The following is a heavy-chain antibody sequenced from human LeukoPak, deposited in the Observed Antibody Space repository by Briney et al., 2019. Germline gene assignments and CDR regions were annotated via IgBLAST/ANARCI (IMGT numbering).Heavy chain of an antibody. CDR3: ARHRVVPAAIKLGNWFDP. V-gene: IGHV4-34*01. Sequence: PSETLSLTCAVYGGSFSGYYWSWIRQAPGKGLEWIGEINHRGSINYNPSLKSRVTISVDKSKNQFSLKLSSVTAADTAVYYCARHRVVPAAIKLGNWFDPWGQGTLVTVSS. CDR2: INHRGSI. CDR1: GGSFSGYY. D-gene: IGHD2-2*02. J-gene: IGHJ5*02.